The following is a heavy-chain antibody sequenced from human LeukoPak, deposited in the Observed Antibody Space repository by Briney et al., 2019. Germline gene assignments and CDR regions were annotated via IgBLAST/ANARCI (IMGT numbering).Heavy chain of an antibody. Sequence: SETLSLTCAVYGGSFSGYYWSWIRQPPGKGLEWIGEINHSGSTNYNPSLKSRVTISVDTSKNQFSLKLSSVTAADTAVYYCARGRTYYDFWSGCYMRDYFDYWGQGTLVTVSS. CDR1: GGSFSGYY. D-gene: IGHD3-3*01. CDR3: ARGRTYYDFWSGCYMRDYFDY. CDR2: INHSGST. V-gene: IGHV4-34*01. J-gene: IGHJ4*02.